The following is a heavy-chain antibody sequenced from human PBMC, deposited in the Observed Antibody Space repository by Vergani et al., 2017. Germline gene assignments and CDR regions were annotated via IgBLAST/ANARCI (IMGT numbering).Heavy chain of an antibody. J-gene: IGHJ4*02. CDR3: ARDPGAGTTGY. V-gene: IGHV4-61*02. D-gene: IGHD1-1*01. CDR2: IYTSGST. CDR1: GGSISSGSYY. Sequence: QVQLQESGPGLVKPSQTLSLTCTVSGGSISSGSYYWSWIRQPAGKGLEWIGRIYTSGSTNYNPSLKSRVTISVDTSKNQFSLKLSSVTAADTAVYYCARDPGAGTTGYWGQGTLVTVSS.